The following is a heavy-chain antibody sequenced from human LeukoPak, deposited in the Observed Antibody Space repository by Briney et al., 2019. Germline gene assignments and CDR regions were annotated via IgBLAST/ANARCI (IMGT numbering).Heavy chain of an antibody. CDR2: IKEDGSEK. J-gene: IGHJ4*02. D-gene: IGHD2-2*01. CDR1: GFTFSDYW. V-gene: IGHV3-7*01. CDR3: AREVPAASGGSRFDY. Sequence: GGSLRLSCAASGFTFSDYWMSRVRQAPGKGLEWVANIKEDGSEKYYVDSVKGRFTISRDNAKNSLYLQMNSLRAEDTAVYYCAREVPAASGGSRFDYWGQGTLVTVSS.